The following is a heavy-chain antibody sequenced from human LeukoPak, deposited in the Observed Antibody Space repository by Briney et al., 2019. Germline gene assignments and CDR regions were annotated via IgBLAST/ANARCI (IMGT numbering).Heavy chain of an antibody. D-gene: IGHD1-26*01. V-gene: IGHV3-23*01. J-gene: IGHJ3*02. CDR1: DFTFSRYA. Sequence: GGSLRLSCAAPDFTFSRYAMSWVRQAPGKGLEWVSGISGSGATTYYADSVKGRFTISRDNSKNTLYLQMNSLRAEDTAVYYCARDLTNSGSYHDAFDIWGQGTMVTVSS. CDR2: ISGSGATT. CDR3: ARDLTNSGSYHDAFDI.